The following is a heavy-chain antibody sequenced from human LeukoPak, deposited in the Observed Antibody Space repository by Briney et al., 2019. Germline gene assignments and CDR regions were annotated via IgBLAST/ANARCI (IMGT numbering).Heavy chain of an antibody. J-gene: IGHJ6*02. V-gene: IGHV1-18*01. Sequence: ASVKVSCKASGGTFSSYAISWVRQAPGQGLEWMGWISAYNGNTNYAQKLQGRVTMTTDTSTSTAYMELRSLRSDDTAVYYCARDSAWSGYCYYYYGMDVWGQGTTVTVSS. D-gene: IGHD3-3*01. CDR1: GGTFSSYA. CDR2: ISAYNGNT. CDR3: ARDSAWSGYCYYYYGMDV.